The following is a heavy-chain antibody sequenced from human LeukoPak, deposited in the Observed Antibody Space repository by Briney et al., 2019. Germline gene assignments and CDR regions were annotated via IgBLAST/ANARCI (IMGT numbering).Heavy chain of an antibody. CDR1: GGSISSSSYY. CDR2: IYYSGST. Sequence: SETLSLTCTVSGGSISSSSYYWGWIRQPPGKGLEWIGSIYYSGSTYYNPSLKSRVTISVDTSKNQFSLKLSSVTAADTAVYYCARDQRGYSYGGVDYWGQGTLVTVSS. CDR3: ARDQRGYSYGGVDY. D-gene: IGHD5-18*01. J-gene: IGHJ4*02. V-gene: IGHV4-39*02.